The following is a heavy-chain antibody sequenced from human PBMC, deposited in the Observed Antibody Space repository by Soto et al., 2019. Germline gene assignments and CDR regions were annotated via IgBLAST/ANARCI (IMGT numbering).Heavy chain of an antibody. J-gene: IGHJ4*02. D-gene: IGHD3-22*01. CDR2: IYTSGST. CDR1: GGSISSYY. CDR3: ARLFDSSGYLNYDY. V-gene: IGHV4-4*07. Sequence: PSETLSLTCTVSGGSISSYYWSWIRQPAGKGLEWIGRIYTSGSTNYNPSLKSRVTMSVDTSKNQFSLKLSSVTAADTAVYYCARLFDSSGYLNYDYWGQGTLVNVS.